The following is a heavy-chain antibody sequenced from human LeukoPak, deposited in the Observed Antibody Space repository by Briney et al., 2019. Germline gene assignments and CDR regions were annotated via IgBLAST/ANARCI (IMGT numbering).Heavy chain of an antibody. Sequence: PGGSLRLSCAASGFTFSTYLMHWVRHAPGKGLVWVSRINTDGSITTYADSVKGRFTISRDNAKNTLYLQMNSLRDEDTAVYHCASLGTLVPWGQGTLVTVSS. J-gene: IGHJ5*02. V-gene: IGHV3-74*03. CDR2: INTDGSIT. CDR1: GFTFSTYL. CDR3: ASLGTLVP. D-gene: IGHD3-9*01.